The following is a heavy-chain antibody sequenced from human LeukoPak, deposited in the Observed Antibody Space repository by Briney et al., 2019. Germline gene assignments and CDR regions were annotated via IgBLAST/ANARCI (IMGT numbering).Heavy chain of an antibody. CDR1: GGSISSYY. Sequence: SETLSLTCTVSGGSISSYYWSWIRQPAGKGLEWIGRIYTSGSTNYNPSLKSRVTMSVDTPKNQFSLKLSSVTAADTAVYYCARGRGAAAGKWFDPWGQGTLVTVSS. CDR2: IYTSGST. CDR3: ARGRGAAAGKWFDP. V-gene: IGHV4-4*07. J-gene: IGHJ5*02. D-gene: IGHD6-13*01.